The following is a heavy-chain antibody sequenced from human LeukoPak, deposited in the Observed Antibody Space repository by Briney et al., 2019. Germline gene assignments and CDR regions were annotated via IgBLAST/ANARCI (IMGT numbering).Heavy chain of an antibody. CDR3: ASAFWARGAFDI. CDR2: IYHSGST. V-gene: IGHV4-30-2*01. Sequence: SETLSLTCAVSGGSISSGSYSWSWIRQPPGKGLEWIGYIYHSGSTYYNPSLKSRVTISVDRSKNQFSLKLSSVTAADTAVYYCASAFWARGAFDIWGQGTMVTVSS. J-gene: IGHJ3*02. D-gene: IGHD3-16*01. CDR1: GGSISSGSYS.